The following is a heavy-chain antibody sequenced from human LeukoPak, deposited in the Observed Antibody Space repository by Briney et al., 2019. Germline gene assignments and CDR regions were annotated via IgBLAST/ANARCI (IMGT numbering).Heavy chain of an antibody. D-gene: IGHD3-10*01. J-gene: IGHJ6*02. CDR2: IYSGGST. Sequence: ETLSLTCTVSGGSISSGAYYWGWVRQAPGKGLEWVSVIYSGGSTYYADSVKGRFTISRDNSKNTLYLQMNSLRAEDTAVYYCARVFPGVTYGMDVWGQGTTVTVSS. V-gene: IGHV3-53*01. CDR3: ARVFPGVTYGMDV. CDR1: GGSISSGAYY.